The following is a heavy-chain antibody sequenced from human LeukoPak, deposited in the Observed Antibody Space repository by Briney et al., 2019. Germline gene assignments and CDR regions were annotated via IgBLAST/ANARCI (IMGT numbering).Heavy chain of an antibody. J-gene: IGHJ4*02. CDR3: AKDRPNYYGSDGLYYRRSGDY. Sequence: PGGSLRLSCAASGFTFSGYAMSLVRQAIGKGLGRVSSTSRSGEITFYADSVKGRFTISRDNSKSTLYLQMNRLRAEDTAVYYCAKDRPNYYGSDGLYYRRSGDYWGQGTLVTVSS. D-gene: IGHD3-22*01. CDR2: TSRSGEIT. CDR1: GFTFSGYA. V-gene: IGHV3-23*01.